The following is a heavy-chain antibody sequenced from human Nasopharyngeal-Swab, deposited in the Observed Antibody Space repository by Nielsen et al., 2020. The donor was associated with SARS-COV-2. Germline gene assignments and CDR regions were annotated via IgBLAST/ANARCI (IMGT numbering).Heavy chain of an antibody. CDR3: ARDRVLLWFRETKGYYYYGMDV. V-gene: IGHV1-2*02. Sequence: WVRQAPGQGFEWMVGSYSGNGNTGYAQKFQGRVTMTRDTSISTAYMELSRLRSDDTAVYYCARDRVLLWFRETKGYYYYGMDVWGQGTTVTVSS. J-gene: IGHJ6*02. CDR2: SYSGNGNT. D-gene: IGHD3-10*01.